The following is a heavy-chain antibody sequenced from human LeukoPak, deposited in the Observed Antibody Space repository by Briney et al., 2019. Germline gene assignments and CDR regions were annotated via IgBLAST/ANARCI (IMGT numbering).Heavy chain of an antibody. D-gene: IGHD3-3*01. CDR2: IYYSGST. V-gene: IGHV4-39*07. CDR1: GGSISSSSYY. J-gene: IGHJ4*02. Sequence: SETLSLTCTVSGGSISSSSYYWGWIRQPPGKGLEGIVSIYYSGSTSYNPSLKSRVTISVDTSKNQFSLKLSSVTAADTAVYYCERDVFWSGYYRNWGQGTLVTVSS. CDR3: ERDVFWSGYYRN.